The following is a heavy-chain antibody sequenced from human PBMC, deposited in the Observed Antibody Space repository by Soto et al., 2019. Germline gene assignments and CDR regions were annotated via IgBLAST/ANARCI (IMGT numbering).Heavy chain of an antibody. V-gene: IGHV4-4*02. CDR1: GGSISSSNW. J-gene: IGHJ4*02. CDR2: IYHSGST. CDR3: ASRGLVPTYLPMIVVSDY. Sequence: SETLSLTCAVSGGSISSSNWWSWVRQPPGKGLEWIGEIYHSGSTNYNPSLKSRVTISVDKSKNQFSLKLSSVTAADTAVYYCASRGLVPTYLPMIVVSDYWGQGTLVTVSS. D-gene: IGHD3-22*01.